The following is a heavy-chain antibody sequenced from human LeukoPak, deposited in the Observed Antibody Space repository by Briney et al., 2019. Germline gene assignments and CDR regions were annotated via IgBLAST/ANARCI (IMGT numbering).Heavy chain of an antibody. CDR1: GYTFTGYY. CDR3: ARGVTGIYYYYDMDT. J-gene: IGHJ6*03. V-gene: IGHV1-2*02. Sequence: ASVKVSCKASGYTFTGYYMHWVRQAPGQGLEWMGWINPNSGGTNYAQKFQGRVTMTRDTSISTAYMELSRLSSDDTAVYYCARGVTGIYYYYDMDTWGKGTTVTVSS. D-gene: IGHD3-10*01. CDR2: INPNSGGT.